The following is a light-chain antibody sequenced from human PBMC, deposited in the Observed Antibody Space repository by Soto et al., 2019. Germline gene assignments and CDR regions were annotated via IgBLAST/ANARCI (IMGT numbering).Light chain of an antibody. CDR3: QSYDSSLSGSYV. CDR2: GNS. V-gene: IGLV1-40*01. CDR1: SSNIGAGYD. J-gene: IGLJ1*01. Sequence: QPVLTQPPSVSGAPGQRVTISCTGSSSNIGAGYDVHWYQQLPGTAPKLLIYGNSNRPSGVPDRFSGSKSGTSASLAITGRQAEDEADYYCQSYDSSLSGSYVFGTGTKLTVL.